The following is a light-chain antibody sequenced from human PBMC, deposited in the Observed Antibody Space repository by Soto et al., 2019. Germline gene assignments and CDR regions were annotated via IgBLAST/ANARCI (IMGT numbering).Light chain of an antibody. CDR3: SSYTSSSTYV. V-gene: IGLV2-14*01. CDR1: TSDIDSYNY. J-gene: IGLJ1*01. Sequence: QSALTQPASVSGSPGQSITITCTGSTSDIDSYNYVSWYLQDPGKAPKLIIYDVSYRPSGVSNRFFGSKSGNTASLTISALQAEDEADYYCSSYTSSSTYVFGTGTKVTVL. CDR2: DVS.